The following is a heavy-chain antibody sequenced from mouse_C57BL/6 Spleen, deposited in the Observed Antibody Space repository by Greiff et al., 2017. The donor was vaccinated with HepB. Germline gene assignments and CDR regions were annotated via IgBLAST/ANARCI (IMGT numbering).Heavy chain of an antibody. V-gene: IGHV1-76*01. CDR2: IYPGSGNT. J-gene: IGHJ2*01. Sequence: VQLQQSGAELVRPGASVKLSCKASGYTFTDYYINWVKQRPGQGLEWIARIYPGSGNTYYNEKFKGKATLTAEKSSSTSYMQLSSLTSDDSAVYFCARGGNYFDYWGQGTTLTVSS. CDR3: ARGGNYFDY. CDR1: GYTFTDYY.